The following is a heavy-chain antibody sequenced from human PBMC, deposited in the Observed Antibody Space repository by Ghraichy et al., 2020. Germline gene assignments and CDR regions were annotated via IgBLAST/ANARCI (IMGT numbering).Heavy chain of an antibody. V-gene: IGHV3-15*01. J-gene: IGHJ4*02. D-gene: IGHD3-22*01. Sequence: GESLNISCAASGFTFSNAWMSWVRQAPGKGLEWVGRIKSKTDGGTTDYAAPVKGRFTISRDDSKNTLYLQMNSLKTEDTAVYYCTTEGELGDSSGYYYFDYWGQGTLVTVSS. CDR2: IKSKTDGGTT. CDR3: TTEGELGDSSGYYYFDY. CDR1: GFTFSNAW.